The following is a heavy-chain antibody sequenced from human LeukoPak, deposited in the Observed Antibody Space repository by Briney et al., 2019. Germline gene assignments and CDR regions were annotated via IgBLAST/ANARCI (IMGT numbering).Heavy chain of an antibody. Sequence: PGGSLRLSCAASGFTFSSYIMNWVRQAPGKGLEWVSYISSSSTIYYADSVKGRFTISRDNAKNSLYLQMNSLRAEDTAVYYCARERTFDYWGQGTLVTVSS. CDR3: ARERTFDY. J-gene: IGHJ4*02. CDR1: GFTFSSYI. V-gene: IGHV3-48*01. CDR2: ISSSSTI.